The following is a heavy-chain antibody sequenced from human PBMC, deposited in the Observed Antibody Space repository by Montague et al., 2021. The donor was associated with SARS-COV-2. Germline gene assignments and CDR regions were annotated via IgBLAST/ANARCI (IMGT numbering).Heavy chain of an antibody. CDR1: GFIFRHYA. D-gene: IGHD5-24*01. Sequence: SLRLSCAASGFIFRHYAMSWVRQAPGKGLELVSGISTSGDYTYYADSLKGRFTISRDNSRNTLYLQMNSLRAEDTAIYYCAKDREMDYSADYWGQGTLVTVSS. V-gene: IGHV3-23*01. CDR3: AKDREMDYSADY. J-gene: IGHJ4*02. CDR2: ISTSGDYT.